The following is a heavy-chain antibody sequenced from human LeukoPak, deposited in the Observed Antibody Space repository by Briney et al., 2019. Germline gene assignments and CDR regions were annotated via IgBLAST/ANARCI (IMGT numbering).Heavy chain of an antibody. CDR3: ARGGLGSAFDN. V-gene: IGHV3-23*01. Sequence: GGSLRLSCAASGLTFSSYALSWVRQAPGKGLECVSAISGSGGSTYSADSLKGRFTISRDNSKNTLYLQINSPRTDDTAVFYCARGGLGSAFDNWGQGTLVTVSS. D-gene: IGHD6-19*01. CDR2: ISGSGGST. J-gene: IGHJ4*02. CDR1: GLTFSSYA.